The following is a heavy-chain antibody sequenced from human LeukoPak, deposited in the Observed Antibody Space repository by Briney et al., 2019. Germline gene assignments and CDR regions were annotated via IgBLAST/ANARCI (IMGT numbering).Heavy chain of an antibody. D-gene: IGHD1-1*01. J-gene: IGHJ3*02. CDR2: IDQSGGRN. CDR1: GFTFSRFW. V-gene: IGHV3-7*05. CDR3: ARDVEGGTYI. Sequence: QPGGSLRLSCAASGFTFSRFWMNWVRQAPGRGLEWVANIDQSGGRNNNVDSVKGRFTISRDNAKNSLFLEMSSLRADDTAVYFCARDVEGGTYIWGQGTTVTVSS.